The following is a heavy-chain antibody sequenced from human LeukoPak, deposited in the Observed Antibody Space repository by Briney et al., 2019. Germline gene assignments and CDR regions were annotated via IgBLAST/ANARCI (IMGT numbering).Heavy chain of an antibody. V-gene: IGHV4-59*01. D-gene: IGHD1-26*01. J-gene: IGHJ4*02. CDR2: IYYSGST. CDR1: GGSISGSH. Sequence: SETLSLTCLVSGGSISGSHWSWIRQPPGKGLEWIGYIYYSGSTNYNPSLKSRVTISVDTSKNQFSLKLSSVTAADTAVYYCARGRDGSYPDYWGQGTLVTVSS. CDR3: ARGRDGSYPDY.